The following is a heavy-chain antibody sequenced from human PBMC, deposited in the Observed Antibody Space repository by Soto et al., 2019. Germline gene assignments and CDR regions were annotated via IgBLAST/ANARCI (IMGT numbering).Heavy chain of an antibody. CDR1: GFTFSGSA. Sequence: GGSLRLSCAASGFTFSGSAMHWVRQASGKGLEWVGRIRSKANSYATAYAASVKGRFTISRDDSKNTAYLQMNSLKTEDTAVYYCTRHFDGQLVYYYGMDVWGQGTTVTVSS. CDR3: TRHFDGQLVYYYGMDV. CDR2: IRSKANSYAT. V-gene: IGHV3-73*01. J-gene: IGHJ6*02. D-gene: IGHD1-1*01.